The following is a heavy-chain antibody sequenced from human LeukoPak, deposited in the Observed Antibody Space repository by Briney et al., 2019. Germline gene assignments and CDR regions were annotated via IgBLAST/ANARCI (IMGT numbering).Heavy chain of an antibody. V-gene: IGHV3-23*01. CDR3: AKGGGGSSWYYFDY. CDR2: ISGSGCST. D-gene: IGHD6-13*01. J-gene: IGHJ4*02. Sequence: AISGSGCSTYYADSVKGRFTISRDNSKNTLFLQMNSLRAEDTAVYYCAKGGGGSSWYYFDYWGQGTLVTVSS.